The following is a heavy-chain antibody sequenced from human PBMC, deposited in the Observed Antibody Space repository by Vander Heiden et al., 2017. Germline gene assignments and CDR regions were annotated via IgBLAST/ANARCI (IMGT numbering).Heavy chain of an antibody. Sequence: EVQLVESGGGLVKPGGSLRLSCAASGFTFSSYSMNWVRQAPGKGLEWVSSISSSSSYIYYADSVKGRFTISRDNAKNSLYLQMNSLRAEDTAVYYCARGGTTVVTRDAFDIWGQGTMVTVSS. CDR2: ISSSSSYI. CDR3: ARGGTTVVTRDAFDI. J-gene: IGHJ3*02. CDR1: GFTFSSYS. D-gene: IGHD1-1*01. V-gene: IGHV3-21*01.